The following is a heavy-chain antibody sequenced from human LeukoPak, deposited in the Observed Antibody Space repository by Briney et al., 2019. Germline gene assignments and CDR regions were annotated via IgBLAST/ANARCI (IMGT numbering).Heavy chain of an antibody. Sequence: PGASVKVSCKASGYTFTDYYMHWVRQAPGQGLEWMGWINPNSGGTNYAQKFQGRVTMTRDTSISTAYMELSRLRSDDTAVYYCARGHIAAAGKELFDYWGQGTLVTVSS. D-gene: IGHD6-13*01. J-gene: IGHJ4*02. V-gene: IGHV1-2*02. CDR3: ARGHIAAAGKELFDY. CDR1: GYTFTDYY. CDR2: INPNSGGT.